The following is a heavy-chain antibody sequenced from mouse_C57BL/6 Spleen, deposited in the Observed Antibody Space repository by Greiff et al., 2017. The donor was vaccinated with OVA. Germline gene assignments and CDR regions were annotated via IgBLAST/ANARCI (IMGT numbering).Heavy chain of an antibody. CDR1: GYAFSSSW. CDR2: IYPGDGDT. D-gene: IGHD1-1*01. V-gene: IGHV1-82*01. Sequence: VKLQQSGPELVKPGASVKISCKASGYAFSSSWMHWVKQRPGKGLEWIGRIYPGDGDTNYNGKFKGKATLTADKSSSTAYMQLSSLTSEDSAVYFCARDYGSSSWFAYWGKGTLVTVSA. J-gene: IGHJ3*01. CDR3: ARDYGSSSWFAY.